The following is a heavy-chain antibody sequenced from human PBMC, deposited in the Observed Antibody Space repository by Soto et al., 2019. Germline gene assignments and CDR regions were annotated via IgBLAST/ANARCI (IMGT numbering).Heavy chain of an antibody. CDR3: VRGYDFWSGYPETFWFDP. CDR1: GYTFTSYD. J-gene: IGHJ5*02. CDR2: MNPHSGNA. D-gene: IGHD3-3*01. V-gene: IGHV1-8*01. Sequence: QVQLVQSGTEVKKPGASVKVSCKASGYTFTSYDINWVRQATGQGLEWMGWMNPHSGNAGYAQKFQGRVTMTRITSISTAYMELSSLRSEDTAVYYCVRGYDFWSGYPETFWFDPWGQGTLVIVSS.